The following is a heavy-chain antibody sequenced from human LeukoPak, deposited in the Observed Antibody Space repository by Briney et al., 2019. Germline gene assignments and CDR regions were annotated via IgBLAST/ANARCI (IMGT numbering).Heavy chain of an antibody. J-gene: IGHJ4*02. CDR3: VKILVDTAMVNPKTEDFDY. D-gene: IGHD5-18*01. CDR2: ISSNGGST. V-gene: IGHV3-64D*09. CDR1: GFTFSSCT. Sequence: GGSLTLSCSASGFTFSSCTMHWVRQAPGKGLEYVSAISSNGGSTYYADSVKGRFTISRDNSKNTLYLQMSSLRAEDTAVYYCVKILVDTAMVNPKTEDFDYWGQGTLVTVSS.